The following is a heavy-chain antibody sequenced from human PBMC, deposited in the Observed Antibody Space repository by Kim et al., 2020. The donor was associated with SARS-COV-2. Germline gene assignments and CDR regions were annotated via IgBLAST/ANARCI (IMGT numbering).Heavy chain of an antibody. V-gene: IGHV3-30*01. Sequence: NKYYADSVKGRFTISRDNSKNALYLQMNSLRAEDTAVYYCARDFKGMDVWGQGTTVTVSS. CDR2: NK. J-gene: IGHJ6*02. CDR3: ARDFKGMDV.